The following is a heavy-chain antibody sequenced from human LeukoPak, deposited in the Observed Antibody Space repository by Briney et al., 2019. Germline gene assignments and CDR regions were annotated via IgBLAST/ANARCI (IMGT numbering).Heavy chain of an antibody. CDR3: ASGRDWQQRYTPIDY. Sequence: PGGSLRLSCAASGFTFSSYWMSWVRQAPGKGLEWVANIKQDGSEKYYVDSVKGRFTISRDNAKNSLYLQMNSLRAEDTAFYYCASGRDWQQRYTPIDYWGQGTLVTVSS. CDR1: GFTFSSYW. CDR2: IKQDGSEK. D-gene: IGHD6-13*01. J-gene: IGHJ4*02. V-gene: IGHV3-7*01.